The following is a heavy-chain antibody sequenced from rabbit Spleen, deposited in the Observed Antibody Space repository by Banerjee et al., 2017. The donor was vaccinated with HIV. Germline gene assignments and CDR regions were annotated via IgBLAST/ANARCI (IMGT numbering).Heavy chain of an antibody. CDR2: IDAGSSGFT. J-gene: IGHJ4*01. CDR3: ARDLDGVIGWNFGW. V-gene: IGHV1S45*01. Sequence: QEQLEESGGDLVKPGASLTLTCIASGVSFSGSSYMCWVRQAPGKGLEWIACIDAGSSGFTYFASWAKGRFTISKTSSTTVILQMTSLTAADTATYFCARDLDGVIGWNFGWWGPGTLVTVS. CDR1: GVSFSGSSY. D-gene: IGHD4-1*01.